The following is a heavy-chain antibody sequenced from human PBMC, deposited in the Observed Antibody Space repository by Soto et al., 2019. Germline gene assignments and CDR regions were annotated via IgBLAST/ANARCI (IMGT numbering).Heavy chain of an antibody. Sequence: GSLRLSCAASGFTFSSYAMSWVRQAPGKGLEWVSAISGSGGSTYYADAVKGRFTISRDNSKNTLYLQMNSLRAEDTAVYYCAKPEHSSPYFVYWAPGTLLTVSS. CDR1: GFTFSSYA. J-gene: IGHJ4*02. CDR3: AKPEHSSPYFVY. D-gene: IGHD6-6*01. CDR2: ISGSGGST. V-gene: IGHV3-23*01.